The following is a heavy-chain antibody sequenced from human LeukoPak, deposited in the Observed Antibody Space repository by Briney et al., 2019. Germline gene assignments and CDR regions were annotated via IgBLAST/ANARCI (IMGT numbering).Heavy chain of an antibody. CDR2: INHSGRT. D-gene: IGHD3-10*01. Sequence: PSETLSLTCTVSGGSISRSSYYWDWIRQTPGKGLEWIGEINHSGRTNYNPSLKSRVTISADTSKNQFSLELRSVTAADTAVYYCARAYYSTSWFPHWGQGALVTVSS. V-gene: IGHV4-39*07. CDR3: ARAYYSTSWFPH. J-gene: IGHJ5*02. CDR1: GGSISRSSYY.